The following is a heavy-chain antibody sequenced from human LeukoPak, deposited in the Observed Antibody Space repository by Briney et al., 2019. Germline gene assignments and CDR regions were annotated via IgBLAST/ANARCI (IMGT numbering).Heavy chain of an antibody. J-gene: IGHJ3*02. CDR1: GGSVSSGSYY. V-gene: IGHV4-61*01. CDR2: IYYSGST. CDR3: AREGDGYSYGYLAFDI. Sequence: KPSETLSLTCTVSGGSVSSGSYYWSWTRQPPGKGLEWIGYIYYSGSTNYNPSLKSRVTISVDTSKNQFSLKLSSVTAADTAVYYCAREGDGYSYGYLAFDIWGQGTMVTVSS. D-gene: IGHD5-18*01.